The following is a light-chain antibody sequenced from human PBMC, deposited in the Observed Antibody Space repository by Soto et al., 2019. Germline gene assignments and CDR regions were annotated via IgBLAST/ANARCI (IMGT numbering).Light chain of an antibody. CDR3: QQYNNWPRT. CDR2: AAS. J-gene: IGKJ1*01. CDR1: QSISTY. Sequence: DIQMTQPPSSLSASVGDRVTITCRASQSISTYLNWYQQKAGLAPKLLIYAASTRATGIPARFSGSGSGTEFTLTISSLQSEDFAVYYCQQYNNWPRTFGQGTKVDIK. V-gene: IGKV1-39*01.